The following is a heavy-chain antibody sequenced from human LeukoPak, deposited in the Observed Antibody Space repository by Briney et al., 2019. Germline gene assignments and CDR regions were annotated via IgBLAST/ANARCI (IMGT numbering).Heavy chain of an antibody. CDR1: GFTFSSYS. Sequence: GSPRLSCAASGFTFSSYSMNWVCQAPGEGLEWVSSISSSSTYIYYADSMKGRFTISRDNAKNSLYLQMNSLRAEDTAVYYCARGAGDLDHCGQGTLFSASS. CDR2: ISSSSTYI. V-gene: IGHV3-21*01. D-gene: IGHD3-16*01. CDR3: ARGAGDLDH. J-gene: IGHJ4*02.